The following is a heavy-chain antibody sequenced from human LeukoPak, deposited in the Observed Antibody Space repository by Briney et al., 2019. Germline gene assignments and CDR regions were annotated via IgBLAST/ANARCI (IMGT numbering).Heavy chain of an antibody. D-gene: IGHD6-19*01. CDR3: ASSGWHAEYFQH. CDR2: IYSGGST. Sequence: GGSLRLSCAASGFTVRSNYMSWVRQAPGKGLVWVSVIYSGGSTYYADSVKGRFTISRDNSKNTLYLQMNSLRAEDTAVYYCASSGWHAEYFQHWGQGTLVTVSS. CDR1: GFTVRSNY. V-gene: IGHV3-53*01. J-gene: IGHJ1*01.